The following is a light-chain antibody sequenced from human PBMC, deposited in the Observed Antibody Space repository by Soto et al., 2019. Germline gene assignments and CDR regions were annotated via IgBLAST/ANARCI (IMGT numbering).Light chain of an antibody. V-gene: IGLV1-44*01. CDR3: ATWDDSLHGLV. CDR2: NNI. Sequence: QSVVTQPPSASGTPGQRVTISCSGGSSNIGINTVTWYQQLPGTAPKLLISNNIQRPSGVPHRISGSKSGTSAYLAISGLQSEDEADYFCATWDDSLHGLVFGGGTKLTVL. J-gene: IGLJ2*01. CDR1: SSNIGINT.